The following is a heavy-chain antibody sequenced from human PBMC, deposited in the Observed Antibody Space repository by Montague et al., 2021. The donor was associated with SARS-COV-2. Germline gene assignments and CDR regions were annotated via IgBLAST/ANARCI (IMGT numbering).Heavy chain of an antibody. CDR2: IFYSGTT. D-gene: IGHD3-16*02. CDR1: GASISSSENS. Sequence: SETLSLTCTVSGASISSSENSWGWICQSPGKGLEWFGSIFYSGTTYFNPSLRSRIAISVDTNKNQLSLKVTSVTAADTAVYYCTKNVTFGGVVVAIDYWGLRHLVAVSS. CDR3: TKNVTFGGVVVAIDY. J-gene: IGHJ4*02. V-gene: IGHV4-39*01.